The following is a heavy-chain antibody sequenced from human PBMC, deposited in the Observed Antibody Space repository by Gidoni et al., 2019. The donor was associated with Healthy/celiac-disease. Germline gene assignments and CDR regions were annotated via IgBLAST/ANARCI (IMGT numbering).Heavy chain of an antibody. Sequence: QVQLVESGGGVVQPGRSLRLSCAASGFTFSSYGMHWVRQAPGKGLEWVAVISYDGSNKYYADSVKGRFTISRDNSKNTLYLQMNSLRAEDTAVYYCAKDQGQTVVTHWYFDLWGRGTLVTVSS. V-gene: IGHV3-30*18. J-gene: IGHJ2*01. CDR1: GFTFSSYG. CDR3: AKDQGQTVVTHWYFDL. CDR2: ISYDGSNK. D-gene: IGHD2-21*02.